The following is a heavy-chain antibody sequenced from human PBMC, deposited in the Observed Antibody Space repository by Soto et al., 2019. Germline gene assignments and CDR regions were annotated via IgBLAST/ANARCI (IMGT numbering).Heavy chain of an antibody. Sequence: GASLNSSCKGCGYSFTRYWISWVRQMPGKGLEWMGRIDPSDSYTNYSPSFQGHGTNAADKSISTADLQWSSLKASDTAMYYCARPPGGYYDSSGYWALDYYYGMDVWGQGTTVTVSS. D-gene: IGHD3-22*01. V-gene: IGHV5-10-1*01. CDR1: GYSFTRYW. J-gene: IGHJ6*02. CDR2: IDPSDSYT. CDR3: ARPPGGYYDSSGYWALDYYYGMDV.